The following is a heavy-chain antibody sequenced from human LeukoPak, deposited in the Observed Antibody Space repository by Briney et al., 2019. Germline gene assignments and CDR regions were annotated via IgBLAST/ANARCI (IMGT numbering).Heavy chain of an antibody. V-gene: IGHV4-34*01. CDR2: INHGGST. D-gene: IGHD6-13*01. Sequence: SETLSLTCAVYGGSFSGYYWSWIRQPPGKGLEWIGEINHGGSTNYNPSLKSRVTISVDTSKNQFSLKLSSVTAADTAVYYCARCAMYSSSCDYWGQGTLVTVSS. CDR3: ARCAMYSSSCDY. J-gene: IGHJ4*02. CDR1: GGSFSGYY.